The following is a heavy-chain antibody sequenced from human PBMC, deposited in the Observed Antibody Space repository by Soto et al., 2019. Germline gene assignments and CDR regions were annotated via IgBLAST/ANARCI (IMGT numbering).Heavy chain of an antibody. D-gene: IGHD3-22*01. CDR2: FDPEDGET. CDR1: GYTLTELS. J-gene: IGHJ4*02. V-gene: IGHV1-24*01. CDR3: ATELNGAFENNYYDSS. Sequence: GASVKVSCKVSGYTLTELSMHWVRQAPGKGLEWMGGFDPEDGETIYAQKFQGRVTMTEDTSTDTAYMELSSLRSEDTAVYYCATELNGAFENNYYDSSWGQGTLVTVSS.